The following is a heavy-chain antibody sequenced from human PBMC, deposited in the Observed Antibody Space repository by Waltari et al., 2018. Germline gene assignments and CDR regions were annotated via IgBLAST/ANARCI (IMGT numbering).Heavy chain of an antibody. V-gene: IGHV3-13*01. CDR3: ARGYNWNSDEDGLDV. D-gene: IGHD1-1*01. CDR1: GFSFRGYA. Sequence: EVQLVESGGGLVQPGGSLRLSCARSGFSFRGYAMHWVRQVAGKGLEWVAGFGAAGDTFYPGSVKGRFIISRESAENSLYLQMNSLKAGDTAVYYCARGYNWNSDEDGLDVWGQGTTVTVS. J-gene: IGHJ6*02. CDR2: FGAAGDT.